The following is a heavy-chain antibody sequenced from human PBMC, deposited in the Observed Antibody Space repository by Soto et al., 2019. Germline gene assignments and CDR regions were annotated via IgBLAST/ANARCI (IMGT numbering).Heavy chain of an antibody. CDR2: IWSDGSSK. CDR1: GFAFGNYG. CDR3: ARVRWENVAGKETLRKFDS. Sequence: QVQLGESGGGVVQPGRSLTLSCAASGFAFGNYGIHWVRQAPGKGLEWVAVIWSDGSSKYYGDSVKGRFTISRDNSKNPVCLQMNSLRAEDTAVYYCARVRWENVAGKETLRKFDSWGQGSLVSVSS. D-gene: IGHD6-13*01. V-gene: IGHV3-33*01. J-gene: IGHJ4*02.